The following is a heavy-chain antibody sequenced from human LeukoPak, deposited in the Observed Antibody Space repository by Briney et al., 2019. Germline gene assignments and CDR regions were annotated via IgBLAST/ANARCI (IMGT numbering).Heavy chain of an antibody. Sequence: PSETLSLTCTVSGGSISSYYWSWIRQPPGKGLEWIGYIYYSGSTNYNPSLKSRVTISVDTSKNQFSLKLSSVTAADTAVYYCARVSAAAGYYHCYYGMDVWGKGTTVTVSS. V-gene: IGHV4-59*01. CDR3: ARVSAAAGYYHCYYGMDV. CDR1: GGSISSYY. D-gene: IGHD6-13*01. J-gene: IGHJ6*04. CDR2: IYYSGST.